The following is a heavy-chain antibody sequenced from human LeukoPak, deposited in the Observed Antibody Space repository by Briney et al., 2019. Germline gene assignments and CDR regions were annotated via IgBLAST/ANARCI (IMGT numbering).Heavy chain of an antibody. CDR3: ARQLRGYSGYDFHYYYYMDV. V-gene: IGHV4-59*08. J-gene: IGHJ6*03. Sequence: SETLSLTCTVSGDFITAYYWSWIRQPPGKGLEWIGYVYYSGSTEYNPSLKSRVTISVDTSKNQFSLKLSSVTAADTAVYYCARQLRGYSGYDFHYYYYMDVWGKGTTVTISS. CDR2: VYYSGST. CDR1: GDFITAYY. D-gene: IGHD5-12*01.